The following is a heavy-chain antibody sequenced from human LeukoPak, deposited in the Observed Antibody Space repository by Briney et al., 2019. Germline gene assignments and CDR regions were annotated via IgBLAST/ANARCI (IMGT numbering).Heavy chain of an antibody. J-gene: IGHJ4*02. CDR1: GGSISSYY. CDR2: IYYSGST. Sequence: PSETLSLTCTVSGGSISSYYWSWIRQPPGKGLEWIGYIYYSGSTNYNPSLKSRVTISVDTSKNQFSLKLSSVTAADTAVYYCARQGRFGELQFDYWGQGTLVTVSS. CDR3: ARQGRFGELQFDY. V-gene: IGHV4-59*01. D-gene: IGHD3-10*01.